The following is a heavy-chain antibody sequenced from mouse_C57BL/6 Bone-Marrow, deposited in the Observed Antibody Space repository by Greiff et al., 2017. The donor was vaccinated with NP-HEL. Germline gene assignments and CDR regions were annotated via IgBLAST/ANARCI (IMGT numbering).Heavy chain of an antibody. D-gene: IGHD2-1*01. Sequence: DVKLVESGGGLVQPGGSLSLSCAASGFTFTDYYMSWVRQPPGKALEWLGFIRNKANGYTTEYSASVKGRFTISRDNSQSILYLQMNALRAEDSATYYCARYGKGAMDYWGQGTSVTVSS. CDR3: ARYGKGAMDY. V-gene: IGHV7-3*01. CDR2: IRNKANGYTT. J-gene: IGHJ4*01. CDR1: GFTFTDYY.